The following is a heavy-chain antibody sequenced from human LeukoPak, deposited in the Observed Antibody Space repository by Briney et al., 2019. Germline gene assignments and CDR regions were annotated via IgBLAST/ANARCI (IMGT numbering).Heavy chain of an antibody. V-gene: IGHV1-46*01. CDR1: GYTFTSYY. J-gene: IGHJ5*02. CDR3: AREKRITMVRGVPLGYNRFDP. CDR2: INPSGGST. Sequence: ASVKVSCKASGYTFTSYYMHWVRQAPGQGLEWMGIINPSGGSTSYAQKFQGRVTMTRDMSTSTVYMELSSLRSEDTAVYYCAREKRITMVRGVPLGYNRFDPWGQGTLVTVSS. D-gene: IGHD3-10*01.